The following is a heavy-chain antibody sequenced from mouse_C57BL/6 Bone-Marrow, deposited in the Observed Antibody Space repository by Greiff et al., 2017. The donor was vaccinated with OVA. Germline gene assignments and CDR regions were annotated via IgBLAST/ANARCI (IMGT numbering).Heavy chain of an antibody. V-gene: IGHV5-12*01. Sequence: EVKLVESGGGLVQPGGSLKLSCAASGFTFSDYYMYWVRQTPEKRLEWVAYISNGGGSTYYPDTVKGRFTISRDNAKNTLYLQMSRLKSDDTAMYYCARKNYPWYYFDYWGQGTTLTVSS. D-gene: IGHD1-1*02. CDR3: ARKNYPWYYFDY. CDR1: GFTFSDYY. CDR2: ISNGGGST. J-gene: IGHJ2*01.